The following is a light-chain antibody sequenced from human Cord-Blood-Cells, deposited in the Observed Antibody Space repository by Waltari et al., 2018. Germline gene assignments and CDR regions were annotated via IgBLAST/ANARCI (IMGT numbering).Light chain of an antibody. CDR3: CSYAGSSTWV. V-gene: IGLV2-23*01. Sequence: QSALTQPASVSGSPGQSITISCTGTSSDVGSYNLVSWYQQHPGKAPKLMIDEGSKRPSGVSHRLSGSQSGNTASLTISGLQAEDEADYYCCSYAGSSTWVFGGGTKLTVL. J-gene: IGLJ3*02. CDR2: EGS. CDR1: SSDVGSYNL.